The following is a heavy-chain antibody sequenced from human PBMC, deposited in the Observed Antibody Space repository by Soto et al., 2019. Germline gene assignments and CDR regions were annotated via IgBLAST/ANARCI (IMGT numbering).Heavy chain of an antibody. CDR1: GYTFTSYG. Sequence: QVQVVQSGPEVKKPGASVMVSCKASGYTFTSYGISWVRQAPGQGLEWMGWISGDNGQTTYGQKFRGRVTITTDTCTSTAYMELRSLRSDDTGVYYCARDGGKQLWVEGLSAMDVWGQGTTVTVSS. J-gene: IGHJ6*02. D-gene: IGHD5-18*01. CDR2: ISGDNGQT. CDR3: ARDGGKQLWVEGLSAMDV. V-gene: IGHV1-18*01.